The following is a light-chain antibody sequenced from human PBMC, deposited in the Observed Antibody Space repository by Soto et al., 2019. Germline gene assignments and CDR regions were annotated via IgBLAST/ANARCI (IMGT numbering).Light chain of an antibody. CDR1: QSINNN. Sequence: EIVMTQSPVTLSVSPGERATLSCRASQSINNNLAWYQQKPGQAPSLLIYGAFTRATGIPARFSGTGSGTEFTLTISSLQSEDFAFYYCQQYNDWPLTFGQGTKVDI. V-gene: IGKV3-15*01. CDR2: GAF. J-gene: IGKJ1*01. CDR3: QQYNDWPLT.